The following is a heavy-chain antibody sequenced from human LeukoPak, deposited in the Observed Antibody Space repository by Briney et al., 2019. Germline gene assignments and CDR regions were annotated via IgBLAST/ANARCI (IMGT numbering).Heavy chain of an antibody. CDR2: INPNSGGT. CDR1: GYTFTGYY. V-gene: IGHV1-2*02. Sequence: ASVKVSCKASGYTFTGYYMHWVRQAPGQGLEWMGWINPNSGGTNYAQKFQGRVTMTRDTSISTAYMELSRPRYDDTAVYYCARSPRGPSGWYSSGCADYWGQGTLVTVSS. CDR3: ARSPRGPSGWYSSGCADY. J-gene: IGHJ4*02. D-gene: IGHD6-19*01.